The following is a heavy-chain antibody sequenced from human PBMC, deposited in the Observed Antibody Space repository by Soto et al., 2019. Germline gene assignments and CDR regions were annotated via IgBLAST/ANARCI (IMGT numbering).Heavy chain of an antibody. CDR3: AKESGLDFWSGYYLGGGYMDV. V-gene: IGHV3-30*18. Sequence: GGSLRLSCAASGFTFSSYGMHWVRQAPGKGLEWVAVISYDGSNKYYADSVKGRFTISRDNSKNTLYLQMNSLRAEDTAVYYCAKESGLDFWSGYYLGGGYMDVWGKGTTVTAP. J-gene: IGHJ6*03. CDR1: GFTFSSYG. CDR2: ISYDGSNK. D-gene: IGHD3-3*01.